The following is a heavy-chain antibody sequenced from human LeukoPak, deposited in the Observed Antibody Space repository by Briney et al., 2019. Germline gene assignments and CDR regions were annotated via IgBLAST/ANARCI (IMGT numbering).Heavy chain of an antibody. D-gene: IGHD3-22*01. CDR1: GGSISSSSYY. V-gene: IGHV4-39*01. J-gene: IGHJ4*02. CDR3: ARLVPYTYYYDSGESGPGNY. Sequence: ASETLSLTCGVSGGSISSSSYYWGWIRQPPGKGLEWIGSIYYSGSTYYNPSLKSRVTISVDTSKNQFSLKLSSVTAADTAVYYCARLVPYTYYYDSGESGPGNYWGQGTLVTVSS. CDR2: IYYSGST.